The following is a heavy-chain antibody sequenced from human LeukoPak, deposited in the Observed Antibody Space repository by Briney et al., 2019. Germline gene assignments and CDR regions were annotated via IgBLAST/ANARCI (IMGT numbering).Heavy chain of an antibody. Sequence: SETLSLTCTVSGYSISSGYYWGWIRQPPGKGLEWIGSIYHSGSTYYNPSLKSRVTISIDTSKNQFSPKLSSVTAADTAVYYCARVNDDIGTFDIWGQGTMVTVSS. CDR3: ARVNDDIGTFDI. J-gene: IGHJ3*02. D-gene: IGHD1-1*01. V-gene: IGHV4-38-2*02. CDR2: IYHSGST. CDR1: GYSISSGYY.